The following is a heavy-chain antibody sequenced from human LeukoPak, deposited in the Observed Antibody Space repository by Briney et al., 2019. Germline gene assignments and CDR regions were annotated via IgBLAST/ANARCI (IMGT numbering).Heavy chain of an antibody. D-gene: IGHD2-2*02. CDR2: ISGSVGST. J-gene: IGHJ4*02. Sequence: PGGSLRLSCAASGFTFSDYAMSWVRQTPVKGLEWVSAISGSVGSTYYADSVKGRFTISRDNSKNTLYLQMNSLRAEDTAVYYCAKEGCTSTSCYINYWGQGTLVTVSS. CDR3: AKEGCTSTSCYINY. V-gene: IGHV3-23*01. CDR1: GFTFSDYA.